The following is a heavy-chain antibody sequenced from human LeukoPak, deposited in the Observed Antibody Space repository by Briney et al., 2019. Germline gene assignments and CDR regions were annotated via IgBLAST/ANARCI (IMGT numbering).Heavy chain of an antibody. Sequence: SETLSLTCTVSGGSISSSGYYWGWIRQPPGKGLEWIGSIYYSGSTYHNPSLKSRVTISVDTSKNQFSLKLSSVTATDTAVYYCASYYYDSSGYLDYWGQGTLVTVS. CDR3: ASYYYDSSGYLDY. CDR2: IYYSGST. D-gene: IGHD3-22*01. J-gene: IGHJ4*02. CDR1: GGSISSSGYY. V-gene: IGHV4-39*01.